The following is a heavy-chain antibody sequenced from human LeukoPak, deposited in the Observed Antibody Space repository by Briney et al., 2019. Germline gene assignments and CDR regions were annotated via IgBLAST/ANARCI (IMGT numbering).Heavy chain of an antibody. D-gene: IGHD6-13*01. CDR1: GFTFSSYW. CDR3: AREGITAGVDY. CDR2: IKQDGSEK. Sequence: GSLRLSCAASGFTFSSYWMSWVRQAPGKGLEWVANIKQDGSEKYYVDSVKGRFTISRDNAKNSQYLQINSLRVEDTALYFCAREGITAGVDYWGQGTLVTVSS. V-gene: IGHV3-7*01. J-gene: IGHJ4*02.